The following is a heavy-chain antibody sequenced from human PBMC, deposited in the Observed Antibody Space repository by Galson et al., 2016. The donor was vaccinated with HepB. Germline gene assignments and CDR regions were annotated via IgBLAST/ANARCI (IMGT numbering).Heavy chain of an antibody. CDR2: INAGNGNT. J-gene: IGHJ5*02. D-gene: IGHD3-22*01. CDR1: GYTFTNYA. CDR3: VRDHYDSSGYPYNWFDP. Sequence: SVKVSCKASGYTFTNYAMHWVRQAPGQRLEWMGWINAGNGNTKYSQKFQGRVTITRDTSASTAYMELSSLRSEDTAVYYCVRDHYDSSGYPYNWFDPWGQGTLVTVPS. V-gene: IGHV1-3*01.